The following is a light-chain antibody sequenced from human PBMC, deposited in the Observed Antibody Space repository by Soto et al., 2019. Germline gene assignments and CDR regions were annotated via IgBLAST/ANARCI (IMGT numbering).Light chain of an antibody. CDR1: SSNIGAGYD. CDR3: QSYDSSLSGSV. Sequence: QSVLTQPPSVSGAPGQRVTISCTGSSSNIGAGYDVHWYQQLPGTAPKLLIYGESNRPSGVPDRFSGSKSGTSASLAITGLQAEDEADYYCQSYDSSLSGSVFGGGTKLTVL. CDR2: GES. J-gene: IGLJ3*02. V-gene: IGLV1-40*01.